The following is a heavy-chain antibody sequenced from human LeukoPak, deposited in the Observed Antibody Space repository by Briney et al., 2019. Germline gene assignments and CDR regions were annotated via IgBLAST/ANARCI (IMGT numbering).Heavy chain of an antibody. Sequence: PGGSLRLSCAASGFTFSSYAMHWVRQAPGKGLEWVAVISYDGSNKYYADSVKGRFTISRDNSKNTLYLQMNSLRAEDTAVYYGALTVAGWGQGTLVTVSS. CDR1: GFTFSSYA. CDR2: ISYDGSNK. D-gene: IGHD6-19*01. J-gene: IGHJ4*02. CDR3: ALTVAG. V-gene: IGHV3-30-3*01.